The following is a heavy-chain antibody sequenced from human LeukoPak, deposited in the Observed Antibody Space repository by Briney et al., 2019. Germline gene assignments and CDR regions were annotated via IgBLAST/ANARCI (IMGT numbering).Heavy chain of an antibody. D-gene: IGHD4-17*01. CDR2: ISSSSSYI. J-gene: IGHJ4*02. Sequence: GGSLRLSCAASGFTFSSYSMNWVRQAPGKGLEWVSSISSSSSYIYYADSVKGRFTISRDNAKNSLYLQMNSLRAEDTAVYYCARDRTVTTDPVWVYWGQGTLVTVSS. V-gene: IGHV3-21*01. CDR3: ARDRTVTTDPVWVY. CDR1: GFTFSSYS.